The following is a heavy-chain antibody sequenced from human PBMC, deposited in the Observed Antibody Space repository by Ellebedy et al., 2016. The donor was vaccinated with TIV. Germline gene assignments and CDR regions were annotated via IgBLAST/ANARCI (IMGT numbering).Heavy chain of an antibody. D-gene: IGHD5-24*01. J-gene: IGHJ4*02. Sequence: PGGSLRLSCAASGFIFSSNGMHWVRQAPGKGLEWVAVISFDGTTKHYVDSVKGRFTISRDNAKNSLYLQMNSLRAEDTAVYYCATPVEWGQGTPVTVSS. CDR1: GFIFSSNG. CDR3: ATPVE. CDR2: ISFDGTTK. V-gene: IGHV3-30*03.